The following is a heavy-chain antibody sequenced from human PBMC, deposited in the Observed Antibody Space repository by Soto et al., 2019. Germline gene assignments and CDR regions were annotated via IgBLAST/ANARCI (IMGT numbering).Heavy chain of an antibody. D-gene: IGHD4-4*01. CDR2: ISYDGSNK. CDR1: GFTFSNYA. V-gene: IGHV3-30-3*01. CDR3: ARPLWRDDYNWGYFDL. J-gene: IGHJ2*01. Sequence: QVQLVESGGGVVQPGRSLRLSCAASGFTFSNYAMHWVRQAPGKGLEWVAVISYDGSNKYYADSVKGRFTISRDNSKNTLSLQMNSLRAEDTAVYYCARPLWRDDYNWGYFDLWGRGTLVTVSS.